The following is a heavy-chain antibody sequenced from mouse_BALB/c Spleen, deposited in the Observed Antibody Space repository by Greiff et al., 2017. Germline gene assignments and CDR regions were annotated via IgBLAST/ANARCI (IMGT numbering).Heavy chain of an antibody. J-gene: IGHJ4*01. D-gene: IGHD2-4*01. Sequence: EVKLVESGGGLVQPGGSRTLSCAASGFTFSSFGMHWVRQAPEKGLEWVAYISSGSSTIYYADTVKGRFTISRDNPKNTLFLQMTSLRSEDTAMYYCARSCYDYDGYAMDYWGQGTSVTVSS. V-gene: IGHV5-17*02. CDR2: ISSGSSTI. CDR3: ARSCYDYDGYAMDY. CDR1: GFTFSSFG.